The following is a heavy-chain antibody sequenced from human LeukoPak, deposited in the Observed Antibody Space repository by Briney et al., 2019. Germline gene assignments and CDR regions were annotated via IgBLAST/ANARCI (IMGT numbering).Heavy chain of an antibody. D-gene: IGHD6-6*01. CDR2: TSSSSSYI. V-gene: IGHV3-21*01. J-gene: IGHJ4*02. Sequence: PGGSLRLSCAASGFTFSSYSMNWVRQAPGKGLEWVSSTSSSSSYIYYADSVKGRFTIPRDNAKNSLYLQMNSLRAEDTAVYYCARVGSSSSGGETYCDYWGQGTLVTVSS. CDR1: GFTFSSYS. CDR3: ARVGSSSSGGETYCDY.